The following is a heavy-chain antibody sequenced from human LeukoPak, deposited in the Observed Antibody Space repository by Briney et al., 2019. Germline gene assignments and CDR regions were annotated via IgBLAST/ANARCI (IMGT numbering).Heavy chain of an antibody. D-gene: IGHD6-19*01. CDR2: INPNTGGT. CDR3: AKVIEGAVAFDY. J-gene: IGHJ4*02. CDR1: GYTFTGYY. Sequence: ASVKVSCKASGYTFTGYYIHWVRQAPGQGLEYMGWINPNTGGTHYAQNFQGRVTMTRDTSISTAHMDLSGLRSDDTAMYYCAKVIEGAVAFDYWGQGTLVTVSS. V-gene: IGHV1-2*02.